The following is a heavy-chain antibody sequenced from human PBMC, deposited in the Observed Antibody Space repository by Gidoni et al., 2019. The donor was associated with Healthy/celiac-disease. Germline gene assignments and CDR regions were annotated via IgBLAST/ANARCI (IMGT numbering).Heavy chain of an antibody. D-gene: IGHD3-22*01. Sequence: EVQLVESGGGLVPRGGSLRLSCAASGFTFSSYSMNWVRQAPGKGLEWVSYISSSSSTIYYADSVKGRFTISRDNAKNSLYLQMNSLRDEDTAVYYCARTGAYYYDSSGYYYFDYWGQGTLVTVSS. V-gene: IGHV3-48*02. J-gene: IGHJ4*02. CDR3: ARTGAYYYDSSGYYYFDY. CDR1: GFTFSSYS. CDR2: ISSSSSTI.